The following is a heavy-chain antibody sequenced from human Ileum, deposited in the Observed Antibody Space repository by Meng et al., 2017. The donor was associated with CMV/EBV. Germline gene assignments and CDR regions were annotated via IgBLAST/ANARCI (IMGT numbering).Heavy chain of an antibody. D-gene: IGHD3-9*01. CDR3: ATDWDLNY. CDR1: GDSVSSNIAA. CDR2: TFYKSTYYN. V-gene: IGHV6-1*01. Sequence: QVQLQQSGPGLVKPPQTLSLTCAIAGDSVSSNIAAWSWIRQSPSRGLEWLGRTFYKSTYYNDYAVSVKSRIIINADTSNNQLSLQLNSVTPDDTAVYYCATDWDLNYWGQGILVTVSS. J-gene: IGHJ4*02.